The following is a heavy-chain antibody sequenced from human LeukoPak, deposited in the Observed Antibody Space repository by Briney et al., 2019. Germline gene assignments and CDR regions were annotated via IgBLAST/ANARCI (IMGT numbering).Heavy chain of an antibody. CDR3: ARTLYSSSAHWFDP. V-gene: IGHV4-39*07. Sequence: SETLSLTCTVSGGSISSSSYYWGWIRQPPGKGLEWIGSIYYSGSTYYNPSLESRVTISVDTSKNQFSLKLSSVTAADTAVYYCARTLYSSSAHWFDPWGQGTLVTVSS. D-gene: IGHD6-6*01. J-gene: IGHJ5*02. CDR1: GGSISSSSYY. CDR2: IYYSGST.